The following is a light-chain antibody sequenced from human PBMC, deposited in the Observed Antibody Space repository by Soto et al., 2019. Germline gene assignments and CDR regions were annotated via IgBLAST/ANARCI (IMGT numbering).Light chain of an antibody. Sequence: DIQMTQSPSTLSASVGDRVTITCRASQSLSSWLAWYQQKPGKAPKLLIYKASSLESAVHSGFSGSGSGKEFTLTISSLPPDDFASYYCQQYNSLWTFGQGTKVEIK. CDR2: KAS. CDR3: QQYNSLWT. V-gene: IGKV1-5*03. J-gene: IGKJ1*01. CDR1: QSLSSW.